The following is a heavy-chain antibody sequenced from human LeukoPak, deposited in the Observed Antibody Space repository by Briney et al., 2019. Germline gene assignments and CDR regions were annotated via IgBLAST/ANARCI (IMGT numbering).Heavy chain of an antibody. CDR2: IKQDGSEK. D-gene: IGHD6-13*01. V-gene: IGHV3-7*03. J-gene: IGHJ4*02. CDR3: AKDLFSGIAAAGPLFDY. CDR1: RFTFSSYW. Sequence: GGSLRLSCAAPRFTFSSYWMSWVRQAPGKGLEWVANIKQDGSEKNYVDSVKGRFTISRDNAKNSLFLQMNSLRAEDTAVYYCAKDLFSGIAAAGPLFDYWGQGTLVTVSS.